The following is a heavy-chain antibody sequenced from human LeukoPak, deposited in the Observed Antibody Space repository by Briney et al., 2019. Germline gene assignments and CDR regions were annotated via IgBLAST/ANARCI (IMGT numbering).Heavy chain of an antibody. CDR1: GYSISSTNSY. CDR2: IYYTGTT. V-gene: IGHV4-39*01. J-gene: IGHJ4*02. Sequence: PSETLSLTCAVSGYSISSTNSYWGWFRQPPGKGLEWIGSIYYTGTTNYNPSLKSRVTISVDTSKNQLSLKLTSVTAADTAVYYCARRGYSSGWYDYWGQGTLVTVSS. CDR3: ARRGYSSGWYDY. D-gene: IGHD6-19*01.